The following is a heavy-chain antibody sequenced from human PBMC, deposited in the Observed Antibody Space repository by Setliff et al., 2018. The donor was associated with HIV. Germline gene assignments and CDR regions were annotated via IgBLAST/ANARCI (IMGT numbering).Heavy chain of an antibody. V-gene: IGHV1-69*13. J-gene: IGHJ4*02. CDR3: AREGLGYCSSTSCYVFDY. Sequence: SVKVSCKASGYTFTGYYIHWVRQAPGQGLEWMGGIIPIFGTANYAQKFQGRVTITADESTSTAYMELRSLRSDDTAVYYCAREGLGYCSSTSCYVFDYWGQGTLVTVSS. CDR1: GYTFTGYY. CDR2: IIPIFGTA. D-gene: IGHD2-2*01.